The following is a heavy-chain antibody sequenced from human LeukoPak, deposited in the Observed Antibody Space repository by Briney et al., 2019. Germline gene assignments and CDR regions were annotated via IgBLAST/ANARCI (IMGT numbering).Heavy chain of an antibody. V-gene: IGHV1-2*02. CDR3: AREYYDILTGYYSDY. D-gene: IGHD3-9*01. Sequence: ASVKVSCKASGYTFTGYYMHWVRQAPGQGLEWMGWINPNSGGTNYAQKFQGRVTMTRDTSISTAYMELSRLRSEDTAVYYCAREYYDILTGYYSDYWGQGTLVTVSS. J-gene: IGHJ4*02. CDR2: INPNSGGT. CDR1: GYTFTGYY.